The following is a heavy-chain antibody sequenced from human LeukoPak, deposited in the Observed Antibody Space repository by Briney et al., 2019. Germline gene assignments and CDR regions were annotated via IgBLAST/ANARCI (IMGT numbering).Heavy chain of an antibody. V-gene: IGHV3-7*01. Sequence: GSLRLSCAASGFTFSSYWMSWVRQAQGRGLEWVANIKQDGSEKYYVDSVKGRFTISRDNAKNSLYLQMNSLRAEDTAVYYCARAHYDYVWGSYRYSPDAFDIWGQGTMVTVSS. CDR1: GFTFSSYW. D-gene: IGHD3-16*02. CDR2: IKQDGSEK. J-gene: IGHJ3*02. CDR3: ARAHYDYVWGSYRYSPDAFDI.